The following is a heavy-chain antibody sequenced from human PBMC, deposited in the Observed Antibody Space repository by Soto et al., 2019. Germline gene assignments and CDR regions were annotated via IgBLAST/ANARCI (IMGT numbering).Heavy chain of an antibody. J-gene: IGHJ6*02. Sequence: GGSLRLSCAASGFTFSSYAMSWVRQAPGKRLEWVSAISGSGGSTYYADSVKGRFTISRDNSKNTLYLQMNSLRAEDTAVYYCARGGYSPIRPMDVWGQGTTVTVSS. V-gene: IGHV3-23*01. CDR2: ISGSGGST. CDR3: ARGGYSPIRPMDV. CDR1: GFTFSSYA. D-gene: IGHD2-15*01.